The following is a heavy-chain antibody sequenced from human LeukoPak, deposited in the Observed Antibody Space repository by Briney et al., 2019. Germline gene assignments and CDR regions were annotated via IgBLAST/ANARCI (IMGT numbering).Heavy chain of an antibody. J-gene: IGHJ3*02. CDR2: IYYSGST. V-gene: IGHV4-39*07. D-gene: IGHD1-26*01. Sequence: SETLSLTCTVSGGSISSSSYYWGWIRQPPGKGLEWIGSIYYSGSTYYNPSLKSRVTISVDTSKNQFSLKLSSVTAADTAVYYCARDFPKIVVGAGAFDIWGQGTMVTVSS. CDR1: GGSISSSSYY. CDR3: ARDFPKIVVGAGAFDI.